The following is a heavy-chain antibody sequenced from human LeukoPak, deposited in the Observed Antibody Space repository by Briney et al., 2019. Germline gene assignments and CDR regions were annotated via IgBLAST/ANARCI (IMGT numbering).Heavy chain of an antibody. CDR2: ISADNGDT. CDR1: GYTFNSFG. J-gene: IGHJ6*03. Sequence: ASVKLSCXASGYTFNSFGISWVRQAPGQGLEWMGWISADNGDTSNAQRVQGRMTMTTDTSTTTAFMELRSLRLDDTAVYYCARDVSRRDRRDSNSFFFCDYFMDVWGKGTTVTVSS. V-gene: IGHV1-18*01. D-gene: IGHD4-23*01. CDR3: ARDVSRRDRRDSNSFFFCDYFMDV.